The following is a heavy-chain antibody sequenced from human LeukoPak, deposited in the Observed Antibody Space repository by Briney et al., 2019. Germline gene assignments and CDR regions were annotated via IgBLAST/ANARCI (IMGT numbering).Heavy chain of an antibody. CDR3: ARRAGGYSHPYDY. CDR2: ISYDGSNK. CDR1: GFTFSSYG. Sequence: GGSLGLSCAASGFTFSSYGMHWVRQAPGKGLEWVAVISYDGSNKYYADSVKGRFTISRDNSKNTLYLQMNSLRAEDTAVYYCARRAGGYSHPYDYWGQGILVTVSS. J-gene: IGHJ4*02. V-gene: IGHV3-30*03. D-gene: IGHD4-23*01.